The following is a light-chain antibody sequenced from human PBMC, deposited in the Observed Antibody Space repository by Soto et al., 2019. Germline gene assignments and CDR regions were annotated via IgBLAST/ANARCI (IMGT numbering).Light chain of an antibody. CDR1: SNDVGGYNY. J-gene: IGLJ3*02. V-gene: IGLV2-11*01. Sequence: QSVLTQPRSVSGSPGQSVAISCTGTSNDVGGYNYVSWYQHHPGKAPKLMIYDVSKRPSGVPDRFSGSKSGNTASLTISGLQAEDEADYYCSSNAGSYAVVFGGGTKVTVL. CDR3: SSNAGSYAVV. CDR2: DVS.